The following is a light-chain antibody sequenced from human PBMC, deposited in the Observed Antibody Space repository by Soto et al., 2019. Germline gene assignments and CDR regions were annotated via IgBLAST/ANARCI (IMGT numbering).Light chain of an antibody. Sequence: EIVLTQSPATLSLSPGERATLSCRASQSVSSYLAWYQQKPGQAPRLLIYGASTRASDIPERFSGSGSGTDFTLTISRLEPEDFAVYYCQQYGSSPPYTFGQGTKLQIK. V-gene: IGKV3-20*01. CDR1: QSVSSY. J-gene: IGKJ2*01. CDR3: QQYGSSPPYT. CDR2: GAS.